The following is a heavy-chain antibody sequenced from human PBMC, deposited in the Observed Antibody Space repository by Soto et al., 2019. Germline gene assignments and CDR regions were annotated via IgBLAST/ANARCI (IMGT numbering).Heavy chain of an antibody. Sequence: EVQLVESGGGLIQPGGSLKLSCAASGITVTTEYMSWVRQAPGKGLEWVSIFFAGGDTYYADSVKGRFTISRDNPKNTLYLQMNSLRAEGTAVYFCARGDFDCWGQGTLVTVSS. J-gene: IGHJ4*02. CDR1: GITVTTEY. V-gene: IGHV3-53*01. CDR3: ARGDFDC. CDR2: FFAGGDT.